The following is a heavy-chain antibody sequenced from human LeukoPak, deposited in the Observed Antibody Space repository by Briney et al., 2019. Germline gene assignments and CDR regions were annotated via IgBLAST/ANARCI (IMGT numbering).Heavy chain of an antibody. CDR2: ISAYNGNT. CDR3: ARDERAGSGSYKYYYYGMDV. Sequence: ASVKVSCKASGYTFTGYGISWVRQAPGQGLEWMGWISAYNGNTNYAQKLQGRVTMTTDTSTSTAYMELRSLRSDDTAVYYCARDERAGSGSYKYYYYGMDVWGKGTTVTVSS. D-gene: IGHD3-10*01. V-gene: IGHV1-18*04. J-gene: IGHJ6*04. CDR1: GYTFTGYG.